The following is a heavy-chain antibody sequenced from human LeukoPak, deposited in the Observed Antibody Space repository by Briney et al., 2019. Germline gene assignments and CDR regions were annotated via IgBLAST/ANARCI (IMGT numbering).Heavy chain of an antibody. CDR2: VQYDGNTK. D-gene: IGHD6-19*01. V-gene: IGHV3-30*02. J-gene: IGHJ4*02. Sequence: GGSLRLSCAASGFNIRTYGMHWVRQAPGKGLEWVAIVQYDGNTKNYVDSVKGRFTISRDTSKNTVFLQMNSLRAEDTALYYCASLAVAGTTFDYWGQGTLVTVSS. CDR1: GFNIRTYG. CDR3: ASLAVAGTTFDY.